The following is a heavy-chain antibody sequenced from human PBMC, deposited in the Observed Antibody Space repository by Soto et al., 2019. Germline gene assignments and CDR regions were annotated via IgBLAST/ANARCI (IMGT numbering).Heavy chain of an antibody. CDR3: ATPFRGVIIPYDLDV. CDR1: GFTFSNYA. Sequence: EVQVLESGGNLVQPGGSLRLSCAASGFTFSNYAMTWVRQAPGKGLEWVSGISGAGGGTYYADSVKGRFTISRDNSKTTLHLKMNSLRAEDTAVYYCATPFRGVIIPYDLDVWGQGTTVTVSS. CDR2: ISGAGGGT. V-gene: IGHV3-23*01. D-gene: IGHD3-10*01. J-gene: IGHJ6*02.